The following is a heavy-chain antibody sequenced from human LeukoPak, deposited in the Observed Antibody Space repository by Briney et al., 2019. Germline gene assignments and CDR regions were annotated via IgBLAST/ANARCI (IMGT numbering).Heavy chain of an antibody. Sequence: ASVKVSCKASGYTFTSYIISWVRQAPGQGLEWMGWINAYNGNTDYAQRVQGRVTMTADTSTSTAYMELRSLRSDDTAVYYCARDRHIAAAVYYYYMDVWGKGTPVTVSS. J-gene: IGHJ6*03. V-gene: IGHV1-18*01. CDR3: ARDRHIAAAVYYYYMDV. D-gene: IGHD6-13*01. CDR2: INAYNGNT. CDR1: GYTFTSYI.